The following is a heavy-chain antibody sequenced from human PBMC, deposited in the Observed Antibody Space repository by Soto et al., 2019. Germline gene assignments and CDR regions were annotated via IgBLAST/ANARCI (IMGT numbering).Heavy chain of an antibody. CDR3: ARDWNVQSEDCDY. D-gene: IGHD1-1*01. V-gene: IGHV1-18*01. CDR2: ISAYNGNT. CDR1: GYTFTSYG. Sequence: GASVKVSCKSSGYTFTSYGISWVRQAPGQGLEWMGWISAYNGNTNYAQKLQGRVTMTTDTSTSTGYMELRSLRSDDTAVYYCARDWNVQSEDCDYCRQGTRVTISS. J-gene: IGHJ4*02.